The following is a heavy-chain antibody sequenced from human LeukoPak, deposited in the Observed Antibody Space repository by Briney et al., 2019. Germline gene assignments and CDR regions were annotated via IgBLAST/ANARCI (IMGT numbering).Heavy chain of an antibody. CDR3: ATQKATPGGFDY. J-gene: IGHJ4*02. CDR1: GFTVSTNY. Sequence: PGGSLRLSCAASGFTVSTNYLTWVRQATGKGLEWVSIIDSGGATYHADSVKSRFTISRDSSQNTLYLQMISLRAEDTAVYYCATQKATPGGFDYWGQGTLVTVSS. V-gene: IGHV3-53*01. CDR2: IDSGGAT.